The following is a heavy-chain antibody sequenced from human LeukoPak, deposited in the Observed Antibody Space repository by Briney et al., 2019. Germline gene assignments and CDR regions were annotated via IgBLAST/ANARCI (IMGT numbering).Heavy chain of an antibody. CDR1: GYTFTGYY. D-gene: IGHD3-10*01. V-gene: IGHV1-2*02. CDR2: INPNSGGT. CDR3: ARDLGSDAFDM. Sequence: GASVKVSCKASGYTFTGYYMHWLRQAPGQGLEWMGWINPNSGGTKYAQKFQGRVTMTRDTSITTVYMELSRLRSDDTAVYYCARDLGSDAFDMWGQGTMVTVSS. J-gene: IGHJ3*02.